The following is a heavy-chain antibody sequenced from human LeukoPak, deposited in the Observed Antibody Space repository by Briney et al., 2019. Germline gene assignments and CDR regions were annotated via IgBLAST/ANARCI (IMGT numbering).Heavy chain of an antibody. Sequence: PGWSLRLSCAASGFTFSDYYMSWIRQAPGKGLEGVSYISSSSSYTNYADSVKGRFTISRDNAKNSLYLQMNSLRAEDTAVYYCARDQQDSGWYDYWGQGTLVTVSS. V-gene: IGHV3-11*06. D-gene: IGHD6-19*01. CDR2: ISSSSSYT. CDR3: ARDQQDSGWYDY. J-gene: IGHJ4*02. CDR1: GFTFSDYY.